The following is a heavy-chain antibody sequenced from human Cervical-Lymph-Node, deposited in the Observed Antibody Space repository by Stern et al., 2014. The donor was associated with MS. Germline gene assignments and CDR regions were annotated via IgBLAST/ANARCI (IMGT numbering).Heavy chain of an antibody. CDR3: THSLHGDYYDAFDT. Sequence: QVTLKESGPTLVKATQPLTLTCTFSGFALRNSGVSLAWIRQPPGKALEWLAVIYWDDEKRYSPSLKSRLSITKDASESQVVLTMTNMDPVDTATYYCTHSLHGDYYDAFDTWGQGTMVTVSS. V-gene: IGHV2-5*02. CDR1: GFALRNSGVS. J-gene: IGHJ3*02. D-gene: IGHD4-17*01. CDR2: IYWDDEK.